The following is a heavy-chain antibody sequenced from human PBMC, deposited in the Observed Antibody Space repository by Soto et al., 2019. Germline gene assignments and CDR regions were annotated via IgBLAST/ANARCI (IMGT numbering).Heavy chain of an antibody. CDR3: ETYCGGDCYDAFDI. CDR2: IYSGGTT. Sequence: GGSLRLSCTASGFTFSSYSMNWVRQAPGKGLEWVSVIYSGGTTYYADSVKGRFTISRDNSKNTLYLQMDSLRAEDTAVYYCETYCGGDCYDAFDIWGQGTMVTVSS. CDR1: GFTFSSYS. D-gene: IGHD2-21*02. V-gene: IGHV3-66*01. J-gene: IGHJ3*02.